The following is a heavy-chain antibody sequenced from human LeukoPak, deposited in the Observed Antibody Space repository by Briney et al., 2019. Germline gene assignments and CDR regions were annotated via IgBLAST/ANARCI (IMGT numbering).Heavy chain of an antibody. Sequence: QPGGSLRLSCAASGFTLRSYGMHWVRQAPGKGLEWVAVISYDGSKKYYADSVKGRFTISRDNSKNTLYLQMNSLRAEDTAVYYCAKDLSSSWSIDYWGQGTLVTVSS. D-gene: IGHD6-13*01. J-gene: IGHJ4*02. V-gene: IGHV3-30*18. CDR2: ISYDGSKK. CDR1: GFTLRSYG. CDR3: AKDLSSSWSIDY.